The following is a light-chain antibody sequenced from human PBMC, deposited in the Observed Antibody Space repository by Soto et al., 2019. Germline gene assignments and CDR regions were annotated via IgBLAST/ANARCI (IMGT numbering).Light chain of an antibody. CDR3: QQYYTTPGT. V-gene: IGKV4-1*01. Sequence: DIVMTQSPDSLAVSLGERATINCKSSQSVLYSSNNKNYLAWYQQKPGQPTKLLIYWASTRESGVPDRFSGSGSGTDVTLTISSLQAEDVAVYYCQQYYTTPGTFGQGTRLEIK. J-gene: IGKJ5*01. CDR1: QSVLYSSNNKNY. CDR2: WAS.